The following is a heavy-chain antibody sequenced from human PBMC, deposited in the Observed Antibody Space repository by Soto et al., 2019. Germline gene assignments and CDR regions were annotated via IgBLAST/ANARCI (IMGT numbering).Heavy chain of an antibody. Sequence: SVKVSCKASGGTFSSYAISWVRQAPGQGLEWMGGIIPIFGTANYAQKFQGRVTITADESTSTAYMELSSLRSEDTAVYYCARDDSSGYYFDSWGQGTLVTVSS. J-gene: IGHJ4*02. CDR3: ARDDSSGYYFDS. CDR2: IIPIFGTA. V-gene: IGHV1-69*13. D-gene: IGHD3-22*01. CDR1: GGTFSSYA.